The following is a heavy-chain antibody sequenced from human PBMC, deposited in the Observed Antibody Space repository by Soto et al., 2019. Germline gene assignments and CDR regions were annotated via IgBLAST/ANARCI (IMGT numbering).Heavy chain of an antibody. Sequence: SVKVSCKASGYTFTSYYMHWVRQAPGQGLEWMGIINPSGGSTSYAQKFQGRVTMTRDTSTSTVYMELSSLRSEDTAVYYCVREPRDFTTFDYWGQGTLVTVSS. J-gene: IGHJ4*02. D-gene: IGHD3-22*01. CDR1: GYTFTSYY. V-gene: IGHV1-46*01. CDR3: VREPRDFTTFDY. CDR2: INPSGGST.